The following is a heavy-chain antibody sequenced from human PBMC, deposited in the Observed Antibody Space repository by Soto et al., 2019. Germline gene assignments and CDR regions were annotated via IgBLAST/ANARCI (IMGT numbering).Heavy chain of an antibody. Sequence: GGSLRLSCAASGFTFSSYGMHWVRQAPGKGLEWVAVIWYDGSNKYYADSVKGRFTISRDNSKNTLYLQMNSLRAEDTAVYYCARSAIGYCSSTSCSGSDYWGQGTLVTVSS. CDR3: ARSAIGYCSSTSCSGSDY. J-gene: IGHJ4*02. CDR2: IWYDGSNK. CDR1: GFTFSSYG. D-gene: IGHD2-2*01. V-gene: IGHV3-33*01.